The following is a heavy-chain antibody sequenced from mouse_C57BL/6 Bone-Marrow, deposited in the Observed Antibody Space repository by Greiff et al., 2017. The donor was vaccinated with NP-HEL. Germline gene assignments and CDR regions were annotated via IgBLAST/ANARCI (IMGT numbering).Heavy chain of an antibody. D-gene: IGHD1-1*01. CDR2: IWTGGGT. J-gene: IGHJ4*01. V-gene: IGHV2-9-1*01. Sequence: VKLQESGPGLVAPSQSLSITCTVSGFSLTSYAISWVRQPPGKGLEWLGVIWTGGGTNYNSALKSRLSISKDNSKSQVFLKMNSLQTDDTARYYCARKSYYYGSSFLYYAMDYWGQGTSVTVSS. CDR3: ARKSYYYGSSFLYYAMDY. CDR1: GFSLTSYA.